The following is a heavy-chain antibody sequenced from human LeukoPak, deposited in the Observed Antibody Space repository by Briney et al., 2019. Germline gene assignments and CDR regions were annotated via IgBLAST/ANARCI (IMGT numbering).Heavy chain of an antibody. Sequence: SETLSLTCTVSGYSMSSGYYWGWIRQPPGKGLEWIGSIYHSGITYYNPSLKSRVTISVDTSKNQFSLKLSSVTAADTAVYYCARDRLQLQSWGQGTLVTVSS. CDR1: GYSMSSGYY. J-gene: IGHJ5*02. V-gene: IGHV4-38-2*02. CDR3: ARDRLQLQS. CDR2: IYHSGIT. D-gene: IGHD1-1*01.